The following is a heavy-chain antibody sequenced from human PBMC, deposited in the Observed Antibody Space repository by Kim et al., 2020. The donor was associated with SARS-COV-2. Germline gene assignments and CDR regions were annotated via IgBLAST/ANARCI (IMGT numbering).Heavy chain of an antibody. CDR1: GFTFSSYA. CDR2: IYSGGSST. Sequence: GGSLRLSCAASGFTFSSYAMSWVRQAPGKGLEWVSVIYSGGSSTYYADSVKGRFTISRDNSKNTLYLQMNSLRAEDTAVYYCSARVSSSWSNLYWGQGTLVTVSS. D-gene: IGHD6-13*01. CDR3: SARVSSSWSNLY. V-gene: IGHV3-23*03. J-gene: IGHJ4*02.